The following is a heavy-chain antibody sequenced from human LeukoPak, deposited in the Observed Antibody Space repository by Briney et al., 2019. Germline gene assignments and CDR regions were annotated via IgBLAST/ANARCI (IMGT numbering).Heavy chain of an antibody. CDR1: GFIFRSYG. D-gene: IGHD3-10*01. CDR2: ISGSGTST. J-gene: IGHJ4*02. Sequence: TGGSLRLSCAASGFIFRSYGMSWVRQAPGKGLEWVSGISGSGTSTYYADSVKGRFTISRDNSKNTLYLQMNSLRAEDTAVYYCARDKKHGSGSEDHWGQGTLVTVSS. V-gene: IGHV3-23*01. CDR3: ARDKKHGSGSEDH.